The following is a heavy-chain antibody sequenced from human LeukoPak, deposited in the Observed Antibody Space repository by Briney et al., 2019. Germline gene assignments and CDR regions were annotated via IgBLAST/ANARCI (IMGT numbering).Heavy chain of an antibody. CDR3: ARDQGAGWWFDP. Sequence: ASVKVSCKASGYTFTGYYMHWVRQAPGQGLEWMGWINPNSGGTNYAQKFQGRVTMTRDTSISTAYMELSRLRSDDTAVYYCARDQGAGWWFDPWGQGTLVTVSS. CDR2: INPNSGGT. D-gene: IGHD2-15*01. V-gene: IGHV1-2*02. J-gene: IGHJ5*02. CDR1: GYTFTGYY.